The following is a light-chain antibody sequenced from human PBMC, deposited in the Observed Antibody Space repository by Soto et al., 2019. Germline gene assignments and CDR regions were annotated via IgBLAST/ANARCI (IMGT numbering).Light chain of an antibody. CDR1: QSISTW. J-gene: IGKJ5*01. Sequence: DIKMTQSPSTVSAYVGDRVTITCRASQSISTWLAWYQQKSGRAPKLLIYDSSSLESGVPSRFSGSGSGTEFSLTISSLQPDDFATYFCQQYDSFSITFGQGTRLEI. V-gene: IGKV1-5*01. CDR3: QQYDSFSIT. CDR2: DSS.